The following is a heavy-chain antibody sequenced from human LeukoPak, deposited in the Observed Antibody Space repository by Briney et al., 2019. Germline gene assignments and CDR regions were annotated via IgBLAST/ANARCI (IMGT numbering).Heavy chain of an antibody. Sequence: PGGSLRLSCVASGFPFSSYWMTWVRQAPGKGLEWVANIKQDGSKKSYVDPEKGRFTISRDNAKNSLYLQMNSLRAEDTAIYYCTRVGYIDEGIDYWGQGTLVTVSS. CDR3: TRVGYIDEGIDY. V-gene: IGHV3-7*04. CDR2: IKQDGSKK. D-gene: IGHD5-24*01. CDR1: GFPFSSYW. J-gene: IGHJ4*02.